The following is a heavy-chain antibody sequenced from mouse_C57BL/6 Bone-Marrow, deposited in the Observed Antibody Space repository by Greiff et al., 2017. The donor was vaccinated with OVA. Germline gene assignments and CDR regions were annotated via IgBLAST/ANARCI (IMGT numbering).Heavy chain of an antibody. CDR3: AIYGSSPMDY. Sequence: QVQLQQPGAELVKPGASVKLSCKASGYTFTSYWMQWVKQRPGQGLEWIGEIDPSDSYTNYNQKFKGKATLTVDTSSSTAYMQLSSLTSEDSAVYSCAIYGSSPMDYWGQGTSVTVSS. CDR1: GYTFTSYW. D-gene: IGHD1-1*01. J-gene: IGHJ4*01. V-gene: IGHV1-50*01. CDR2: IDPSDSYT.